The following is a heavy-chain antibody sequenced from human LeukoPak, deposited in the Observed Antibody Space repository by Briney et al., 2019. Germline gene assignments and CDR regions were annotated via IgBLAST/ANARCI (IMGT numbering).Heavy chain of an antibody. CDR1: GYTFTGYY. CDR2: INPNSGGT. Sequence: GASVKVSCKASGYTFTGYYMHWVRQAPGQGLEWMGWINPNSGGTNYAQKFQGMVTMTRDTSISTAYMELSRLRSDDTAVYYCARAHTVTITFDYWGQGTLVTVSS. D-gene: IGHD4-17*01. J-gene: IGHJ4*02. V-gene: IGHV1-2*02. CDR3: ARAHTVTITFDY.